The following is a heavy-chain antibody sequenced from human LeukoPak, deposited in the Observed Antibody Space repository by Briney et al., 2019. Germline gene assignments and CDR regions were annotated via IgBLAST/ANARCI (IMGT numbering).Heavy chain of an antibody. CDR3: AKPSNNYYDSSGYFDY. CDR1: GFTFSSYA. Sequence: GGSLRLSCAASGFTFSSYAMSWVRQAPGKGLEWASAISGSGGSTYYADSVKGRFTISRDNSKNTLYLQMNSLRAEDTAVYYCAKPSNNYYDSSGYFDYWGQGTLVTVSS. D-gene: IGHD3-22*01. CDR2: ISGSGGST. V-gene: IGHV3-23*01. J-gene: IGHJ4*02.